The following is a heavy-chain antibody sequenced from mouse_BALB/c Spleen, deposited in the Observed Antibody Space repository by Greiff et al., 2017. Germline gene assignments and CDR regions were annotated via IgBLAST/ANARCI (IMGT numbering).Heavy chain of an antibody. Sequence: EVKVVESGGGLVQPGGSLKLSCAASGFTFSSYGMSWVRQTPDKRLELVATINSNGGSTYYPDSVKGRFTISRDNAKNTLYLQMSSLKSEDTAMYYCARDGFYYGYDGHYYAMDYWGQGTSVTVSS. D-gene: IGHD1-2*01. CDR1: GFTFSSYG. V-gene: IGHV5-6-3*01. CDR2: INSNGGST. CDR3: ARDGFYYGYDGHYYAMDY. J-gene: IGHJ4*01.